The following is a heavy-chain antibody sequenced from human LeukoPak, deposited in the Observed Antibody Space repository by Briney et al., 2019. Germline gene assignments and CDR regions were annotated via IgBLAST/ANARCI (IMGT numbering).Heavy chain of an antibody. D-gene: IGHD4-17*01. CDR3: ARDFYGDLPRVDAFDI. CDR1: GGSISSGDYY. V-gene: IGHV4-30-4*01. CDR2: IYYSGST. J-gene: IGHJ3*02. Sequence: PSETLSLTRTVSGGSISSGDYYWSWIRQPPGKGLEWIGYIYYSGSTYYNPSLKSRVTISVDTSKNQFSLKLSSVTAADTAVYYCARDFYGDLPRVDAFDIWGQGTMVTVSS.